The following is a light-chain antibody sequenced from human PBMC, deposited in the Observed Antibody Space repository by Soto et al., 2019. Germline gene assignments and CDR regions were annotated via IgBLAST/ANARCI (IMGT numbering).Light chain of an antibody. CDR3: SSYTSSRTLCV. V-gene: IGLV2-14*01. CDR1: SSDVGGSNY. J-gene: IGLJ1*01. Sequence: QSALTQPASVSGSPGQSITISCTGTSSDVGGSNYVSWYQQHPGKAPKLMIYDVSNRPSGVSNRFSGSKSGNTASLTISGLQAEDEADYYCSSYTSSRTLCVFGTGTKLTVL. CDR2: DVS.